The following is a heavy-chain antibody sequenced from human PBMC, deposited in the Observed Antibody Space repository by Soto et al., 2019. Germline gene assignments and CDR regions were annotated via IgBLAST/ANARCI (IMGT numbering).Heavy chain of an antibody. Sequence: SVKVSCKASGGTFSSYAISWVRQAPGQGLEWMGGIIPIFGTANYAQKFQGRVTITADESTSTAYMELSSLRSEDTAVYYCASYREDCYGYYYGMDVWGQGTTVTVSS. CDR3: ASYREDCYGYYYGMDV. CDR1: GGTFSSYA. J-gene: IGHJ6*02. D-gene: IGHD2-21*02. CDR2: IIPIFGTA. V-gene: IGHV1-69*13.